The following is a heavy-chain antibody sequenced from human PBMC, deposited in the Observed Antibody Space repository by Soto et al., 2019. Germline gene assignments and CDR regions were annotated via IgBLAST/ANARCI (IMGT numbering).Heavy chain of an antibody. D-gene: IGHD6-19*01. Sequence: EVQLLESGGGLVQPGGSLRLSCAASGITFSSYAMSWVRQAPGKGLEWVSAISGSGGRTYYADSVKGRFTISRDNSKNPLYLEMNSLRAEDTAVYYCAKEIVGGSSGWYSGGVDYWGQGTLVTVSS. J-gene: IGHJ4*02. CDR3: AKEIVGGSSGWYSGGVDY. V-gene: IGHV3-23*01. CDR1: GITFSSYA. CDR2: ISGSGGRT.